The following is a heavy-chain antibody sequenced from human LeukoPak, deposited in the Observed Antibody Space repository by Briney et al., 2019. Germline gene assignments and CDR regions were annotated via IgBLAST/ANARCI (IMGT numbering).Heavy chain of an antibody. CDR2: IYYSGST. J-gene: IGHJ6*02. Sequence: SETLSLTCTVSGGSISSSSYYWGWIRQPPGKGLEWIGSIYYSGSTYYNPSLKSRVTISLDTSKNQFSLKLRSVTAADTAVYYCARVSTLGARPSGYFYYGMDVWGQGTTVIVSS. CDR3: ARVSTLGARPSGYFYYGMDV. D-gene: IGHD6-6*01. V-gene: IGHV4-39*07. CDR1: GGSISSSSYY.